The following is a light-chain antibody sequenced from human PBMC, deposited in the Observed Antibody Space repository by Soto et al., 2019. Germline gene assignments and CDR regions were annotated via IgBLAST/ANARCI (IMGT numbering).Light chain of an antibody. V-gene: IGKV2-28*01. CDR1: QSLLNSNGNNY. CDR2: LGY. Sequence: DIVMTQFPLSLPVTPGEPASISCTSSQSLLNSNGNNYLDWYLQKPGQSPQLLIHLGYKRASGVPDRFSASGSGTSFTLKISRVEAEDVGVYYCMQALRNPWTFGQGTKGEIK. J-gene: IGKJ1*01. CDR3: MQALRNPWT.